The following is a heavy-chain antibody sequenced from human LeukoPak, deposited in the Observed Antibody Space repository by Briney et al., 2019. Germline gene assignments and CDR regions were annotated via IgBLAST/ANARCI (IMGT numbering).Heavy chain of an antibody. J-gene: IGHJ5*02. Sequence: SVKVSCKASGGTFSSYTISWVRQAPGQGLEWMGRIIPILGIANYAQKFQGRVTITAGKSTSTAYLELSSLRSEDTAVYYCARGVPAAMAYNWFDPWGQGTLVTVSS. CDR1: GGTFSSYT. CDR3: ARGVPAAMAYNWFDP. D-gene: IGHD2-2*01. CDR2: IIPILGIA. V-gene: IGHV1-69*02.